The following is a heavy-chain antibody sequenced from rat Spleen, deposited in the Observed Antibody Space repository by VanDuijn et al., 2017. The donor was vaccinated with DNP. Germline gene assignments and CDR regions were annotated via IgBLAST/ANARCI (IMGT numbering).Heavy chain of an antibody. D-gene: IGHD1-5*01. CDR1: GFTFSNFY. J-gene: IGHJ2*01. Sequence: EVQLVESGGGLVQPGRSLKLSCAASGFTFSNFYMAWVRQAPTKGLEWVAYSSYDGGGTYNGDSVKGRFTISRDNAENTVYLQMNSLKSEDTATYYCARWYNYFDYWGQGVMVTVSS. V-gene: IGHV5-22*01. CDR3: ARWYNYFDY. CDR2: SSYDGGGT.